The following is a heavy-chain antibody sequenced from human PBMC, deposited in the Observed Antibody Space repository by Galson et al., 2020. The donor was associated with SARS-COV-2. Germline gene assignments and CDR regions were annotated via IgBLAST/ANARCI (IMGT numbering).Heavy chain of an antibody. CDR3: AITLVGATAFEY. CDR2: ISAYNGNT. V-gene: IGHV1-18*01. J-gene: IGHJ4*02. D-gene: IGHD1-26*01. CDR1: GYTFTSYG. Sequence: ASVKVSCKASGYTFTSYGISWVRQAPGQGLEWMGWISAYNGNTNYAQKLQGRVTMTTDTSTSTAYMELRSLRSDDTAVYYCAITLVGATAFEYWGQGTLVTVSS.